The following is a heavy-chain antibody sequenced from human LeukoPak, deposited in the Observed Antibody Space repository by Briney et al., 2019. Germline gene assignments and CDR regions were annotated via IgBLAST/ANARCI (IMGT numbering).Heavy chain of an antibody. Sequence: SETLSLTCDVSGVSFSTYYWSWIRQSPEKGLEWIGEVNHSGYTNLNPSLKSRVTISVDTSKDQFSLKLSSVTAADTAVYYCARQLYGSDYWGQGTLVTVSS. CDR2: VNHSGYT. V-gene: IGHV4-34*01. CDR3: ARQLYGSDY. J-gene: IGHJ4*02. CDR1: GVSFSTYY. D-gene: IGHD4-17*01.